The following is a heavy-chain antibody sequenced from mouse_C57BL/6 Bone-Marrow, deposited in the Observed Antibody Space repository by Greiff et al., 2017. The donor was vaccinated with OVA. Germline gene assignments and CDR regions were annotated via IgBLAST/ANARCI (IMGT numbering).Heavy chain of an antibody. CDR3: AREGGFDEDAMDY. CDR1: GYTFTSYW. Sequence: VQLQHPGAELVMPGASVKLSCKASGYTFTSYWMHWVKQRPGQGLEWIGEIDPSDSYTNYNQKFKGKSTLTVDKSSSTAYMQLSSLTSEDSAVYYCAREGGFDEDAMDYWGQGTSVTVSS. J-gene: IGHJ4*01. V-gene: IGHV1-69*01. CDR2: IDPSDSYT.